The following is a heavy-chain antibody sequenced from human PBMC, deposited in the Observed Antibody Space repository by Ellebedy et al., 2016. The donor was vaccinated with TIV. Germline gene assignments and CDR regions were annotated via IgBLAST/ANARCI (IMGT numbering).Heavy chain of an antibody. V-gene: IGHV3-74*01. CDR2: INSDGSST. CDR3: ARAGSSGWEAYFDL. Sequence: PGGSLRLSCAASGFTFTQYWLHWVRQAPGKGPAWVSRINSDGSSTTYAASVKGRFTISRDNAKNTLYLQMNSLRAEDTAVYYCARAGSSGWEAYFDLWGRGTLVTVSS. J-gene: IGHJ2*01. D-gene: IGHD6-19*01. CDR1: GFTFTQYW.